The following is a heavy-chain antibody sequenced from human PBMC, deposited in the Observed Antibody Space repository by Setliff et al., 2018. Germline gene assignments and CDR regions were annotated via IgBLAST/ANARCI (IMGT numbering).Heavy chain of an antibody. J-gene: IGHJ4*02. CDR2: ISPSGST. CDR1: GDSINENH. D-gene: IGHD3-3*01. Sequence: SETLSLTCTVSGDSINENHWTWIRQPAGKGLEWIGHISPSGSTTYNPSVKSRVTISLDTSKNQFSLKLSSVTAADTAAYYCASHPRVTIFGVVAFDYWGQGILVTVSS. V-gene: IGHV4-4*07. CDR3: ASHPRVTIFGVVAFDY.